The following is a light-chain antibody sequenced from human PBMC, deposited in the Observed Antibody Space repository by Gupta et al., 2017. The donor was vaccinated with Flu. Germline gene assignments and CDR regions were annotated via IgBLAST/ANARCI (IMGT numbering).Light chain of an antibody. J-gene: IGKJ5*01. CDR3: QQFDTYPIT. CDR1: QGFSSA. V-gene: IGKV1-13*02. CDR2: DAS. Sequence: AIQLTQSPSSLSASVGDRVTITCRASQGFSSALAWYQQKPGKAPKLLIHDASTLQSGVPSRFSGSRSGTDFTLTISSLQPEDFATYYCQQFDTYPITFGQGTRLEIK.